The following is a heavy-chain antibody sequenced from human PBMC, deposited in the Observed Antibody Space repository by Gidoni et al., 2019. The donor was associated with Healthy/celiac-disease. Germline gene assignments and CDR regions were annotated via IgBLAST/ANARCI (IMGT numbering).Heavy chain of an antibody. CDR3: AKDAPAYCGGDCYSRLFDY. D-gene: IGHD2-21*02. CDR1: GFTFSSYG. V-gene: IGHV3-30*18. Sequence: QVQLVESGGGVVQPGRSLRLSCAASGFTFSSYGMHWVRQAPGKGLEWVAVISYDGSNKYYADSVKGRFTISRDNSKNTLYLQMNSLRAEDTAVYYCAKDAPAYCGGDCYSRLFDYWGQGTLVTVSS. CDR2: ISYDGSNK. J-gene: IGHJ4*02.